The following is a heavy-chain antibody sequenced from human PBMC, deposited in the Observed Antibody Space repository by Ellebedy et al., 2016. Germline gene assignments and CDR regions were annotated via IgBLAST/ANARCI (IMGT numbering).Heavy chain of an antibody. CDR2: IYYSGST. CDR1: GGSISSYY. D-gene: IGHD1-26*01. V-gene: IGHV4-39*07. J-gene: IGHJ3*02. Sequence: SETLSLXCTVSGGSISSYYWGWIRQPPGKGLEWIGSIYYSGSTYYNPSLKSRVTISVDTSKNQFSLKLSSVTAADTAVYYCARDGVVVGATGAFDIWGQGTMVTVSS. CDR3: ARDGVVVGATGAFDI.